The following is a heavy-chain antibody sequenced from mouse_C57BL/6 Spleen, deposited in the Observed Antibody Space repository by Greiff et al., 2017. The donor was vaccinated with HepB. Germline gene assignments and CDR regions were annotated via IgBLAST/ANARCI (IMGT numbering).Heavy chain of an antibody. CDR3: AMSAVVATRAMDY. J-gene: IGHJ4*01. CDR2: IYPGSGST. Sequence: QVHVKQPGAELVKPGASVKMSCKASGYTFTSYWITWVKQRPGQGLEWIGDIYPGSGSTNYNEKFKSKATLTVDTSSSTAYMQLSSLTSEDSAVYYCAMSAVVATRAMDYWGQGTSVTVSS. V-gene: IGHV1-55*01. CDR1: GYTFTSYW. D-gene: IGHD1-1*01.